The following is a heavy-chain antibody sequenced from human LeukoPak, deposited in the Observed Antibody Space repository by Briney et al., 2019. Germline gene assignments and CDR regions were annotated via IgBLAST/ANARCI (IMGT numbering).Heavy chain of an antibody. CDR2: ISSSSSYI. CDR3: ARDLPGSDAFDI. D-gene: IGHD1-14*01. V-gene: IGHV3-21*01. J-gene: IGHJ3*02. Sequence: GGSLRLSXAASGFTFSSYSMNWVRQTPGKGLEWLSSISSSSSYIYYADSVKGRFTISRDNAKNSLYLQMNSLRAEDTAVYYCARDLPGSDAFDIWGQGTMVTVSS. CDR1: GFTFSSYS.